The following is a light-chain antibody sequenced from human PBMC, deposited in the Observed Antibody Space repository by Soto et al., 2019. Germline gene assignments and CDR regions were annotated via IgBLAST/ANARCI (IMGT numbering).Light chain of an antibody. Sequence: DIQVTQSPSTLSASVGDRVTITCRASQSISSWLAWYQQKPGKAPKLLIYDASSLESGVPSRFSGSGSGTEFTLTISTLQPDVFATYYCQQYNSYSWTFGHGTKVEIK. J-gene: IGKJ1*01. CDR3: QQYNSYSWT. CDR1: QSISSW. V-gene: IGKV1-5*01. CDR2: DAS.